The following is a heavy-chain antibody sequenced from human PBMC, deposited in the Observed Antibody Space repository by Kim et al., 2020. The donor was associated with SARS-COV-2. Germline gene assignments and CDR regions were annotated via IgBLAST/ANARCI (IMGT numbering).Heavy chain of an antibody. CDR2: FDPEDGET. Sequence: ASVKVSCKVSGYTLTELSMHWVRQAPGKGLEWMGGFDPEDGETIYAQKFQGRVTMTEDTSTDTAYMELSSLRSEDTAVYYCATEDVVPAARPSYYYGMDVWGQGTTVTVSS. CDR3: ATEDVVPAARPSYYYGMDV. D-gene: IGHD2-2*01. V-gene: IGHV1-24*01. J-gene: IGHJ6*02. CDR1: GYTLTELS.